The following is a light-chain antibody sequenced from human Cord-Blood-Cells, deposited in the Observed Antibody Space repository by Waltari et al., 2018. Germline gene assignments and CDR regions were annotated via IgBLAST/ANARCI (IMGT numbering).Light chain of an antibody. J-gene: IGLJ2*01. CDR3: NSRDSSGVV. Sequence: SSELTQDPAVSVALGQTVRITCQGDSLRSYYASWYPQKPGQAPVLVIYGKNNRPPGIPDRFSGSSSGNTASLTITGAQAEDEADYYCNSRDSSGVVFGGGTKLTVL. CDR2: GKN. CDR1: SLRSYY. V-gene: IGLV3-19*01.